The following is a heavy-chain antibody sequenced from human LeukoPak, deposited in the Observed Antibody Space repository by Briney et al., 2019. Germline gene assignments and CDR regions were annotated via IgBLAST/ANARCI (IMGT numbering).Heavy chain of an antibody. J-gene: IGHJ4*02. D-gene: IGHD6-19*01. CDR1: GFTFSSYA. Sequence: PGGSLRLSCAASGFTFSSYAMSWVRQAPGKGLEWVSAISGSGGSTYYADSVKGRFTISRDNSKNTLYLQMNSLRAEDTAVYYCAKGGYSRGWYEAPTFDYWGQGTLVTVSS. CDR2: ISGSGGST. V-gene: IGHV3-23*01. CDR3: AKGGYSRGWYEAPTFDY.